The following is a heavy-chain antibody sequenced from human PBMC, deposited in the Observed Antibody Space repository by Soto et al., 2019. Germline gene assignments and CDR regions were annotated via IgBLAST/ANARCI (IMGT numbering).Heavy chain of an antibody. CDR3: AHRRVTVDFDY. J-gene: IGHJ4*02. CDR2: IYWDDDK. Sequence: QITLKESGPTLVKPTQTLTLTCTFSGFSLSASGVGVGWIRQPPGKALEWLALIYWDDDKRYSPSLKSRLTITKDRSKNQVVLTMTNMDPVDSATYYCAHRRVTVDFDYWGQGTLVTVSS. CDR1: GFSLSASGVG. V-gene: IGHV2-5*02. D-gene: IGHD2-21*02.